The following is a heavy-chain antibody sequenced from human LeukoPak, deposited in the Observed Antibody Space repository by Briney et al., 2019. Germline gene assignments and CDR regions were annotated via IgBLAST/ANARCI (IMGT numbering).Heavy chain of an antibody. CDR3: ARDRGTGTSLDAFDI. D-gene: IGHD1-1*01. V-gene: IGHV3-21*01. J-gene: IGHJ3*02. CDR1: GFTFSSYS. Sequence: GGSLRLSCAASGFTFSSYSMNWVRQAPGKGLEWVSSISSSSSYIYYADSVKGRFTISRDNAKNSLYLQMNSLRAEDTAVYNCARDRGTGTSLDAFDIWGQGTMVTVSS. CDR2: ISSSSSYI.